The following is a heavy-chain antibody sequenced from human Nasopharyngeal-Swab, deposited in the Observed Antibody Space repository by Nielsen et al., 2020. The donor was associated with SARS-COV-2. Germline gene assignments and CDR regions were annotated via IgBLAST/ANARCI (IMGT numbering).Heavy chain of an antibody. V-gene: IGHV1-2*04. D-gene: IGHD2/OR15-2a*01. J-gene: IGHJ6*03. CDR1: GYTFTDYY. CDR2: INPQSDGT. Sequence: ASVKVSCKASGYTFTDYYIYWVRQAPGQGLEWMGWINPQSDGTKYAQNSQGWVTLATDTSINTAYMELSSLRSDDTAVYFCARGSKVTLHSAYHNYMDVWGKGTTVTVSS. CDR3: ARGSKVTLHSAYHNYMDV.